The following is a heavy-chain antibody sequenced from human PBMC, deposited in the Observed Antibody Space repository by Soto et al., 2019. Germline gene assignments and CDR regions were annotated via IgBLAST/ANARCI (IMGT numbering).Heavy chain of an antibody. Sequence: QVQLVQSGAEVKKPGASVKVSCKASGYIFTKYGISWIRQAPGQGLEWMGWISPYTGNTDSAQSFQGRVARTTDTSTNTAYMELRSLRSDDTALYYCARVTFGTSVGGPAWFDPWGQGSLVTVSS. J-gene: IGHJ5*02. CDR2: ISPYTGNT. CDR3: ARVTFGTSVGGPAWFDP. D-gene: IGHD3-16*01. CDR1: GYIFTKYG. V-gene: IGHV1-18*01.